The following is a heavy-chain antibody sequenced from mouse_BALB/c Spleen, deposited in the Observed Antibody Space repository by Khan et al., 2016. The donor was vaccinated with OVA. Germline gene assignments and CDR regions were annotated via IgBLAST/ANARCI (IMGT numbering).Heavy chain of an antibody. J-gene: IGHJ3*01. CDR3: TRSGYGAFAY. Sequence: VKLQQSGAELVKPGASVRLSCKASGYTFTSYYLYWVKQRPGHGLEWIGDINPSNGGTNFNENFKTKATLTVAKSSSPASMQLSSLTSEDSAVYYWTRSGYGAFAYWGQGTLVTVSA. D-gene: IGHD1-1*02. CDR2: INPSNGGT. V-gene: IGHV1S81*02. CDR1: GYTFTSYY.